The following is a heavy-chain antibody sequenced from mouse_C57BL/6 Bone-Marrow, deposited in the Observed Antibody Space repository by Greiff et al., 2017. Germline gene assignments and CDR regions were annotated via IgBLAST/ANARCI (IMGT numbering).Heavy chain of an antibody. D-gene: IGHD1-1*01. CDR2: IHPNSGST. J-gene: IGHJ1*03. CDR3: ARSPITTVVATDWYIDV. V-gene: IGHV1-64*01. CDR1: GYTFTSYW. Sequence: QVQLQQPGAELVKPGASVKLSCKASGYTFTSYWMHWVKQRPGQGLEWIGMIHPNSGSTNYNEKFKSKATLTVDKSSSTAYMQLSSLTSEDSAVYYCARSPITTVVATDWYIDVWGTGTSVTVSS.